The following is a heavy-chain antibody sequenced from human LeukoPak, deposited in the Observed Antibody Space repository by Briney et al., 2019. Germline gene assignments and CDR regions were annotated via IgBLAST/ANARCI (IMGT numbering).Heavy chain of an antibody. J-gene: IGHJ4*02. V-gene: IGHV4-39*07. D-gene: IGHD1-26*01. CDR2: IYYSGST. CDR1: GGSISSSSYY. CDR3: AREGRFEVGGIDY. Sequence: PSETLSLTCTVSGGSISSSSYYWGWIRQPPGKGLEWIGSIYYSGSTYYNPSLKSRVTISVDTSKNQFSLKLSSVTAADTAVYYCAREGRFEVGGIDYWGQGTLVTVSS.